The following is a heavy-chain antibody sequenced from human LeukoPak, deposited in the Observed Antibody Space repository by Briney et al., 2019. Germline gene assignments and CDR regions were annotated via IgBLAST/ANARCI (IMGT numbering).Heavy chain of an antibody. V-gene: IGHV3-30*05. Sequence: PGGSLRLSCAASGFTFSSYSMNWVRQAPGKGLEWVAVISYDETNKYYADSVKGRFTISRDNPKNTVYLQMNSLRAEDTAVYYCARDPRQYQSDYYFDYRGQGTLVTVSS. J-gene: IGHJ4*02. CDR2: ISYDETNK. D-gene: IGHD2-2*01. CDR1: GFTFSSYS. CDR3: ARDPRQYQSDYYFDY.